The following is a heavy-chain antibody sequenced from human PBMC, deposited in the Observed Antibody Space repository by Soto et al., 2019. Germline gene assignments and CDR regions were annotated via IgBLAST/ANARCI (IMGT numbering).Heavy chain of an antibody. CDR3: ARIHSGIDP. CDR1: GGSISHYY. V-gene: IGHV4-59*01. J-gene: IGHJ5*02. CDR2: IYYSGST. Sequence: QVPLQESGPGLVKPSETMSLTCSISGGSISHYYWSWIRQPPGKGLEWIGYIYYSGSTNYNPSLKSRVTLLVDSSKKQFSLRLSSVTAADTAVYYCARIHSGIDPCGQGTLVIVSS. D-gene: IGHD6-19*01.